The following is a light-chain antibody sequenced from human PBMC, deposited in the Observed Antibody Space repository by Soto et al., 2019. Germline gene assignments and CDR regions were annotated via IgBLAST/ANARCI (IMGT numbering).Light chain of an antibody. Sequence: EIVLTQSPGTLSLSPGERATLSCRASQSVSSSYLAWYQQKPGQAPRLLIYGASSRATGIPDRFSGSGSGTDFTLTISSLDPEDFAVYYCQQRSNWPLTFGGGTKVDIK. CDR2: GAS. V-gene: IGKV3D-20*02. J-gene: IGKJ4*01. CDR1: QSVSSSY. CDR3: QQRSNWPLT.